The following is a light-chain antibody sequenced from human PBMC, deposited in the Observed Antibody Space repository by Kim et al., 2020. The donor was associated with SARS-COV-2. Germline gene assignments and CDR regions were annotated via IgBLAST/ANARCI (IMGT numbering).Light chain of an antibody. J-gene: IGLJ3*02. CDR2: GTT. V-gene: IGLV7-43*01. CDR1: TGAGTSGHA. Sequence: PRGTVTLTCASSTGAGTSGHAPNWLQQKPGQPPRALFYGTTIKHSWTPARFSGSLHGGKAALTLSGVQPEEEADYYCLLYYDDPWVSGGGTQRTV. CDR3: LLYYDDPWV.